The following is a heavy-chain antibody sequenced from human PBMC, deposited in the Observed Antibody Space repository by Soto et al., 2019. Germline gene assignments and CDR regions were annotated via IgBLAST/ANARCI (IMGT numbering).Heavy chain of an antibody. V-gene: IGHV4-30-4*01. Sequence: QVQLQESGPGLVKPSQTLSLTCTVSGGSISSGDYYWSWIRQPPGKGLEWIGYIYYRGSTYYTPSLKSRVTISVDTSKNQFSLKLSSVTAADTAVYYCARVGGFGATTIDYWGQGTLVTVSS. CDR2: IYYRGST. D-gene: IGHD3-10*01. CDR3: ARVGGFGATTIDY. CDR1: GGSISSGDYY. J-gene: IGHJ4*02.